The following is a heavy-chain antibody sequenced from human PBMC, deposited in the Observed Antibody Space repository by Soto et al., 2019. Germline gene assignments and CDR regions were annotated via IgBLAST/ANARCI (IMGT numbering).Heavy chain of an antibody. CDR2: ISSSSSYI. V-gene: IGHV3-21*01. CDR1: GFTFSSYS. Sequence: LRLSCAASGFTFSSYSMNWVRQAPGRGLEWVSSISSSSSYIYYADSVKGRFTISRDNAKNSLYLQMNSLRAEDTAVYYCARDRVVVVAGSNYYYYGLDVWGQGTTVTGSS. D-gene: IGHD2-15*01. J-gene: IGHJ6*02. CDR3: ARDRVVVVAGSNYYYYGLDV.